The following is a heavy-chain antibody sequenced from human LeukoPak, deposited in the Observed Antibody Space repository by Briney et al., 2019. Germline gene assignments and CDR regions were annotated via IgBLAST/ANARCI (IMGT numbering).Heavy chain of an antibody. J-gene: IGHJ4*02. CDR3: ARAPLIAVADIRLDY. D-gene: IGHD6-19*01. Sequence: SETLSLTCTVSGGSISSGGYYWSWIRQPPGKGLEWIGYIYYSASTSCNPSLKSRVTISVDTSKNQFSLKLSSVAAADTAVYYCARAPLIAVADIRLDYWGQGTLVTVSS. CDR1: GGSISSGGYY. CDR2: IYYSAST. V-gene: IGHV4-61*08.